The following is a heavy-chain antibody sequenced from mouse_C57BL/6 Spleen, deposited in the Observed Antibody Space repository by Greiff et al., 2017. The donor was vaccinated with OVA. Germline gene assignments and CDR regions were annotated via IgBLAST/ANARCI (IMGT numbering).Heavy chain of an antibody. CDR1: GFTFSDYG. V-gene: IGHV5-17*01. CDR3: ARGPSYAMDY. Sequence: EVQVVESGGGLVKPGGSLKLSCAASGFTFSDYGMHWVRQAPEKGLEWVAYISSGSSTIYYADTVKGRFPISRDNAKNTLFLQMTSLRSEDTAMYYCARGPSYAMDYWGQGTSVTVSS. J-gene: IGHJ4*01. CDR2: ISSGSSTI.